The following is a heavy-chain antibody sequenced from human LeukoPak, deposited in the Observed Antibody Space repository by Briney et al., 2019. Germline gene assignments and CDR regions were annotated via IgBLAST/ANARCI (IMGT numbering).Heavy chain of an antibody. CDR2: IYYSGST. CDR3: ATVVYCSSTSCYNPWFDP. J-gene: IGHJ5*02. V-gene: IGHV4-31*03. CDR1: SGSISSGGYY. D-gene: IGHD2-2*02. Sequence: PSETLSLTCTVSSGSISSGGYYWSWIRQHPGKGLEWIGYIYYSGSTYYNPSLKSRVTISVDTSKNQLSLKLSSVTAADTAVYYCATVVYCSSTSCYNPWFDPWGQGTLVTVSS.